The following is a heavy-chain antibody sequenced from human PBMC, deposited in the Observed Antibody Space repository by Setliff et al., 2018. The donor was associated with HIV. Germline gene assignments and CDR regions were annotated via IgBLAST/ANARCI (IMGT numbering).Heavy chain of an antibody. Sequence: PSETLSLTCTVSGGSIRSSSYYWGWIRQPPGKGLEWIGSLYYSGTTYYNPSLKSRLTISVDTSKNQFSLKLSSVTAADTAVYYCARRTLITGYDYWGQGTLVTVSS. CDR3: ARRTLITGYDY. CDR2: LYYSGTT. J-gene: IGHJ4*02. D-gene: IGHD3-16*01. CDR1: GGSIRSSSYY. V-gene: IGHV4-39*01.